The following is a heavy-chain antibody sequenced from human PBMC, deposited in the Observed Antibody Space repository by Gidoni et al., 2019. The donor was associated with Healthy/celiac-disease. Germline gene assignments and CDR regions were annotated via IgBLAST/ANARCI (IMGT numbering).Heavy chain of an antibody. V-gene: IGHV1-2*02. CDR1: GYTFPGYY. Sequence: QVHLVQSGSEVDKPGASVKVSFQASGYTFPGYYMHWVRQAPGQGLEWMGWINPNSGGKNYAQKFQGRVTMTRETAISTAYMELSRLRSDDTAVYYCARAHNWNDGGFDYWGQGTLVTVSS. D-gene: IGHD1-1*01. CDR2: INPNSGGK. J-gene: IGHJ4*02. CDR3: ARAHNWNDGGFDY.